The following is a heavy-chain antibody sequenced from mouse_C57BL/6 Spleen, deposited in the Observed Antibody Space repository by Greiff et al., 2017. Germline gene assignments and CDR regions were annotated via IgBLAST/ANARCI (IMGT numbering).Heavy chain of an antibody. V-gene: IGHV5-4*01. D-gene: IGHD3-2*02. CDR2: ISDGGSYT. Sequence: EVQGVESGGGLVKPGGSLKLSCAASGFTFSSYAMSWVRQTPEKRLEWVATISDGGSYTYYPDNVKGRFTISRDNAKNNLYLQMSHLKSEDTAMYYCARGGDSSGYVDFDYWGQGTTLTVSS. J-gene: IGHJ2*01. CDR3: ARGGDSSGYVDFDY. CDR1: GFTFSSYA.